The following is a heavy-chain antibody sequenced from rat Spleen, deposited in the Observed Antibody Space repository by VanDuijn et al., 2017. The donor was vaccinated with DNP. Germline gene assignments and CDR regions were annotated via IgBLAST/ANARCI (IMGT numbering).Heavy chain of an antibody. CDR2: IIYDGSRT. CDR3: ARDRTGTWFAY. V-gene: IGHV5-17*01. D-gene: IGHD5-1*01. J-gene: IGHJ3*01. CDR1: GFTFSDYA. Sequence: EVQLVESGGGLVQPGNSLKLSCAASGFTFSDYAMAWVRQSPKKGLEWVATIIYDGSRTHYRDSVKGRFTISRDDAKSTLYLQMDSLRSEDTATYYCARDRTGTWFAYWGQGTLVTVSS.